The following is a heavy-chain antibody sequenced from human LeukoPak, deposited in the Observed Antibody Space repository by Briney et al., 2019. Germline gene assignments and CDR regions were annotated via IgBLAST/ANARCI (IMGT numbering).Heavy chain of an antibody. Sequence: GGSLRLPCAASGFTFSNAWMSWVRQAPGKGLEWVGRIKSKTDGGATDYTAPVKGRFTISRDDSKNTLYLQMNSLKTEDTAVYYCTTVGYCSSTSCYFYAFDIWGQGTMVTVSS. V-gene: IGHV3-15*01. CDR3: TTVGYCSSTSCYFYAFDI. CDR2: IKSKTDGGAT. CDR1: GFTFSNAW. D-gene: IGHD2-2*01. J-gene: IGHJ3*02.